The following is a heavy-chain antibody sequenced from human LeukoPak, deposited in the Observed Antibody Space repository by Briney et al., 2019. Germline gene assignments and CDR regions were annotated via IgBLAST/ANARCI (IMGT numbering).Heavy chain of an antibody. J-gene: IGHJ3*02. D-gene: IGHD2-21*01. CDR3: ATLFSRGLHI. V-gene: IGHV5-51*01. CDR1: ATKFSNYW. Sequence: GESLKISCQASATKFSNYWIGWVRQMPGKGLEWMGLVYLGDSSTTYSPSFQGQVTLSADISIATAYLEWNSLKASGSAMYFCATLFSRGLHIWGQGTMVTVSS. CDR2: VYLGDSST.